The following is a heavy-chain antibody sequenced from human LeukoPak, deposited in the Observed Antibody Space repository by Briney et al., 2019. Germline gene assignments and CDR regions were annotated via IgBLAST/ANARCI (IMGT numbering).Heavy chain of an antibody. V-gene: IGHV1-46*01. J-gene: IGHJ4*02. Sequence: ASVKVSCKASGYTFTSYDINWVRQATGQGLEWMGIINPSGGSTSYAQKFQGRVTMTRDMSTSTVYMELSSLRSEDTAVYYCARVLLRSGWALGYWGQGTLVTVSS. CDR3: ARVLLRSGWALGY. CDR1: GYTFTSYD. D-gene: IGHD6-19*01. CDR2: INPSGGST.